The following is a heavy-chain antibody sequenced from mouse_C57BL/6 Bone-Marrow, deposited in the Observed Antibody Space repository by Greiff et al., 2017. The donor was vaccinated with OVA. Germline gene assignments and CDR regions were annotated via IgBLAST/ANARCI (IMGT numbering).Heavy chain of an antibody. V-gene: IGHV1-37*01. CDR3: ARWDYSNYVMDY. Sequence: VQLKQSGPELVKHGASVKISCKASGYSFTGYFMNWGKQSNGKSLEGIGRITAYNGDTLYNQKFKGQAPFTVDKSSSTAHMERLSLTSEDFAVYYCARWDYSNYVMDYWGQGTSVTVSS. CDR1: GYSFTGYF. CDR2: ITAYNGDT. D-gene: IGHD2-5*01. J-gene: IGHJ4*01.